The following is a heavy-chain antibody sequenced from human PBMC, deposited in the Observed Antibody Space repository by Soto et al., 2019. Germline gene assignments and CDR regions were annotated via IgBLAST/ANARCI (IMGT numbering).Heavy chain of an antibody. CDR3: VAGRWLSATLFSGYYGMYG. CDR2: IVVGSGNT. V-gene: IGHV1-58*01. Sequence: ASVKVSCKASGFTFTTSAVQWVRQARGQRLEWIGWIVVGSGNTNYAQKFQERVSITRDMSTSTTYMELSSLTSEDTAVYYCVAGRWLSATLFSGYYGMYGWGQGSTVPVSS. CDR1: GFTFTTSA. D-gene: IGHD2-15*01. J-gene: IGHJ6*02.